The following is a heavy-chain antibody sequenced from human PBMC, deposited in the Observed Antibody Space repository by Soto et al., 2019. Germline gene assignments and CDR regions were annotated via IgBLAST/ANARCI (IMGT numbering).Heavy chain of an antibody. Sequence: QITLKESGPTLVKPTQTLTLTCTFSGFSLTSRPVGVGWVRQPPGKALEWLAFIYWDDDKRYSPSLRSTLTVTNDASKNQVVLTLMNMDPVDTATYYCAHRRNYDGSWNEGVFDYWGQGILVTVSS. J-gene: IGHJ4*02. D-gene: IGHD3-16*01. CDR2: IYWDDDK. V-gene: IGHV2-5*02. CDR3: AHRRNYDGSWNEGVFDY. CDR1: GFSLTSRPVG.